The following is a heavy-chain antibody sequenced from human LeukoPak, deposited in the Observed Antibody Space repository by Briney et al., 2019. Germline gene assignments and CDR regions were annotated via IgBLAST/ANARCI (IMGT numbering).Heavy chain of an antibody. D-gene: IGHD4/OR15-4a*01. Sequence: ASVKVSCKPSGYTFTSFGLSWVRQAPGQGLEWMGWISVYNDNTNYAQKFQGRVTMTRDTSISTTYMELSRLRSDDTAVYYCASTLKVFDYWGQGTLVTVSS. CDR3: ASTLKVFDY. J-gene: IGHJ4*02. CDR2: ISVYNDNT. CDR1: GYTFTSFG. V-gene: IGHV1-18*01.